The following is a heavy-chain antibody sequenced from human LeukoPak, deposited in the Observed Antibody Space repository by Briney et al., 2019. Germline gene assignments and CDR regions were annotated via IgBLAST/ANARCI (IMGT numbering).Heavy chain of an antibody. CDR1: GYNFNTYW. J-gene: IGHJ4*02. CDR2: IYPSDSDT. V-gene: IGHV5-51*01. Sequence: GESLKISCKASGYNFNTYWIAWVRQLPGKGLEWMGIIYPSDSDTRYSPSFQGQVTISADKSISTAYLQWSSLKASDTATYYCARRITMVRGVIDYFDYWGQGTLVTVSS. D-gene: IGHD3-10*01. CDR3: ARRITMVRGVIDYFDY.